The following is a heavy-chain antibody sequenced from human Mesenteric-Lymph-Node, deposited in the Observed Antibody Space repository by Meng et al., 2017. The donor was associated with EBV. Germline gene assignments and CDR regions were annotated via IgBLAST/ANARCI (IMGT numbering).Heavy chain of an antibody. J-gene: IGHJ4*02. Sequence: QVQLVQSGAEVKKPGASVRVSCKPSGYSFSNYGITWVRLAPGQGLEWMGWIIPIFGTANYAQKFQGRVTITADKSTSTAYMELSSLRSEDTAVYYCASLDRTVHWGQGTLVTVSS. CDR2: IIPIFGTA. V-gene: IGHV1-69*06. CDR3: ASLDRTVH. CDR1: GYSFSNYG. D-gene: IGHD3-9*01.